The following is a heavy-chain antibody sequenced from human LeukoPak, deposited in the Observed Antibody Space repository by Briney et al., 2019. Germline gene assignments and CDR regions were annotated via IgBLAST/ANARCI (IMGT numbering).Heavy chain of an antibody. J-gene: IGHJ4*02. CDR2: ISYDGSNE. V-gene: IGHV3-30-3*01. CDR3: ARGYCSSISCYLVY. CDR1: GFTFRSYG. Sequence: GGSLRLSCAASGFTFRSYGMHWVRQAPGKGLEWVAVISYDGSNEYHADSVKGRFTIPRDNSKNTLYLQMDSLRVDDTAIYYCARGYCSSISCYLVYWGQGTLVTVSS. D-gene: IGHD2-2*01.